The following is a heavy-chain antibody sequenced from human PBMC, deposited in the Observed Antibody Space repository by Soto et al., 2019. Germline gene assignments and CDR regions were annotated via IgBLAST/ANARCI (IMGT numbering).Heavy chain of an antibody. V-gene: IGHV1-18*01. CDR3: ARVNYDNGHAFDV. Sequence: QVQLVQSGAEVKKPGASVKVPCKDSGYTFPSYGISWVRQAPGQGLEWMGWISAYNGNTIYAQKVQGRVSMTTDTSTSTACIELSSLRSDDTAVYHCARVNYDNGHAFDVWGQGTMLTVSS. D-gene: IGHD3-22*01. CDR2: ISAYNGNT. J-gene: IGHJ3*01. CDR1: GYTFPSYG.